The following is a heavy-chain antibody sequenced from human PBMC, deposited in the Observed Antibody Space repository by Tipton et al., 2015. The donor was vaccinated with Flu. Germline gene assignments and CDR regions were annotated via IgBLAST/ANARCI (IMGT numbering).Heavy chain of an antibody. CDR1: GFTFSSYA. J-gene: IGHJ4*01. V-gene: IGHV3-64*01. CDR3: SRHVSGSYDY. Sequence: GSLRLSCAASGFTFSSYAMHWVRQAPGKGLEYVSAISSNGGSTYYANSVKGRFTISRDNSKNTLYLQMGSLSAEDMAVYYCSRHVSGSYDYWGHGTLVTVSS. D-gene: IGHD1-26*01. CDR2: ISSNGGST.